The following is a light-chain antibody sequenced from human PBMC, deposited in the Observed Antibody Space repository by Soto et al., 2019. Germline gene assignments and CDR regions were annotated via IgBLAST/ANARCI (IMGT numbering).Light chain of an antibody. CDR2: AAS. Sequence: DIEMTQSPSSLSASVGDRVTITCRASQSITSYLNWYQQKPGKPPKLLIYAASSLQCGVPSRFSGSGSGTDFTLTISSLQPEDFATYYCQQSYSITCTCGQGTKVEIK. CDR3: QQSYSITCT. CDR1: QSITSY. V-gene: IGKV1-39*01. J-gene: IGKJ1*01.